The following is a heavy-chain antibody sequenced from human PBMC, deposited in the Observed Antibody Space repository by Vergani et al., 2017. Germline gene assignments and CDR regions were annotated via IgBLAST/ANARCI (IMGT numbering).Heavy chain of an antibody. D-gene: IGHD1-14*01. CDR2: TWYDGNNK. V-gene: IGHV3-33*07. J-gene: IGHJ5*02. Sequence: VQLLESGGRLVQPGGSLRLSCVASGFAFSRYAMSWVRQAPGKGLAWVAVTWYDGNNKQYADSVKGRFTISRDNSKSTMYLQMNSLRDEDTGVYYCARDLRLLYNRFDPWGQGTLVTISS. CDR3: ARDLRLLYNRFDP. CDR1: GFAFSRYA.